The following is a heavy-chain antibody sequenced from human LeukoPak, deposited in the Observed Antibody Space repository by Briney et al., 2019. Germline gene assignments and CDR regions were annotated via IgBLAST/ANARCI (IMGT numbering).Heavy chain of an antibody. J-gene: IGHJ4*02. CDR1: GFTFSDHF. V-gene: IGHV3-72*01. CDR3: ASIRGTLGY. CDR2: IKNKSNSYIT. D-gene: IGHD1-26*01. Sequence: GGSLRLSCAASGFTFSDHFMDWVRQAPGKGLEWVGRIKNKSNSYITQYAASMEGRFTISRDDSKNSLYLQMSSLKTEDTAMYYCASIRGTLGYWGQGTVVPVSS.